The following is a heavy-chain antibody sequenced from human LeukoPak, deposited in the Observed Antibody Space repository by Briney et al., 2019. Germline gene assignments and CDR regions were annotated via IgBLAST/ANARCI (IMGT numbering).Heavy chain of an antibody. D-gene: IGHD2-2*01. CDR3: ARGARYCSSTSCYGGEDY. V-gene: IGHV1-8*01. CDR2: MNPNSGNT. J-gene: IGHJ4*02. Sequence: SVKVSCKASGYTFTSYDINWVRQATGQGLEWMGWMNPNSGNTGYAQKFQGRVTMTRNTSISTAYMELSSLRSEDTAVYYCARGARYCSSTSCYGGEDYWGQGTLVTVSS. CDR1: GYTFTSYD.